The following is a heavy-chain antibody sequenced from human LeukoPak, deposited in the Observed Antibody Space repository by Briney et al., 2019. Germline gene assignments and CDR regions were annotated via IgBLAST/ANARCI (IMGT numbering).Heavy chain of an antibody. CDR3: ARDQGRNGERDYYYCGMDV. CDR1: GYTCTSYG. D-gene: IGHD4-17*01. J-gene: IGHJ6*02. Sequence: ASVKVSCKASGYTCTSYGISWVRQAPGHPLEWMEWISDYNGNTNNAQKLQGRVTMVTDTSTSTAYMELRSLRSDDADEYYCARDQGRNGERDYYYCGMDVWGQGTTVTVSS. V-gene: IGHV1-18*04. CDR2: ISDYNGNT.